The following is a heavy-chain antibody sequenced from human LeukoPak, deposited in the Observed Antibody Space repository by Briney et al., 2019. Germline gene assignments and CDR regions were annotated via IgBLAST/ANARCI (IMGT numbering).Heavy chain of an antibody. CDR3: ARVRQWLFTRGGSNWFDP. V-gene: IGHV1-2*05. J-gene: IGHJ5*02. CDR2: IDPNSGGT. D-gene: IGHD6-19*01. CDR1: GGTFSSYA. Sequence: GASVKVSCKASGGTFSSYAISWVRQAPGQGLEWMGRIDPNSGGTNYAQKFQGRVTMTRDTSISTAYMELSRLRSDDTDVYYCARVRQWLFTRGGSNWFDPWGQGTLVTVSS.